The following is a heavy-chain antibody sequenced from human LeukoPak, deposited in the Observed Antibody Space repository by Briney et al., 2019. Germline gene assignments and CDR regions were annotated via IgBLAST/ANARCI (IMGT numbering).Heavy chain of an antibody. Sequence: PSETLSLTCTVSGGSISSYYWSWIRQPAGKGLEWIGRIYTSGSTNYNPSLKSRVTMSVDTSKNQFSLKLSSVTAADTAVYYCGTALLNWAGEYDAFDIWGQGTMVTVSS. CDR2: IYTSGST. CDR1: GGSISSYY. V-gene: IGHV4-4*07. D-gene: IGHD3-16*01. J-gene: IGHJ3*02. CDR3: GTALLNWAGEYDAFDI.